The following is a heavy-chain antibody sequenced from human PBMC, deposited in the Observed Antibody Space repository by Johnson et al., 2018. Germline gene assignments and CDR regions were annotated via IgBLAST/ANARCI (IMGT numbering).Heavy chain of an antibody. CDR2: IYSGGST. D-gene: IGHD4-17*01. Sequence: VQLVQSGGGVVQPGRSLRLSCAASGFTFSSYAMHWVRQAPGKGLEWVSVIYSGGSTYYADSVKGRFTISRDNSKNTLYLQMNSLRAEDTAVYYCARKSEGYIYGDYVYYYYYMDVWGKGTTVTVSS. CDR1: GFTFSSYA. V-gene: IGHV3-66*01. CDR3: ARKSEGYIYGDYVYYYYYMDV. J-gene: IGHJ6*03.